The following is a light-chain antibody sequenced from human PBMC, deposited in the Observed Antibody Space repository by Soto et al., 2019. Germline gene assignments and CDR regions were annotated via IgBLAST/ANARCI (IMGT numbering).Light chain of an antibody. CDR3: QQYTSYST. CDR1: QSISSW. J-gene: IGKJ1*01. Sequence: DIQMTQSPSTLSASVGDRVTITCRASQSISSWLAWYQQKPGKAPKLLIYDASSLESGVPSRFSGSGSGTEFTLPLRSLQPDDFATYYCQQYTSYSTFGQGTKVDIK. V-gene: IGKV1-5*01. CDR2: DAS.